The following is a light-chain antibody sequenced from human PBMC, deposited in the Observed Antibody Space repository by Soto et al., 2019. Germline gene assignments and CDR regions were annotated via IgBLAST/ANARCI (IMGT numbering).Light chain of an antibody. V-gene: IGLV1-40*01. Sequence: QSVLTQPPSVSGAPGQMVTISCTGTISKIGAGYDVHWYQQLPGTAPKLLIYGNSNRPSGVPDRFSGSKSGTSASLAITGLQAEDEADYYCQSYDSSLSGNVVFGGGTKLTVL. CDR1: ISKIGAGYD. CDR2: GNS. J-gene: IGLJ2*01. CDR3: QSYDSSLSGNVV.